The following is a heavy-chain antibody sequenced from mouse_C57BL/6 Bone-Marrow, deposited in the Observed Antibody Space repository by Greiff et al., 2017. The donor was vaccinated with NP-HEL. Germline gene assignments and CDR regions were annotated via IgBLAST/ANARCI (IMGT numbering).Heavy chain of an antibody. D-gene: IGHD1-1*01. CDR2: INPYNGGT. Sequence: VQLQQSGPVLVKPGASVKMSCKASGYTFTDYYMNWVKQSHGKSLEWIGVINPYNGGTSYNQKFKGKATLTVDKSSSTAYMELNSLTSEDSAVYYCARSPITTVVATEAYWGQGTLVTVSA. J-gene: IGHJ3*01. CDR3: ARSPITTVVATEAY. CDR1: GYTFTDYY. V-gene: IGHV1-19*01.